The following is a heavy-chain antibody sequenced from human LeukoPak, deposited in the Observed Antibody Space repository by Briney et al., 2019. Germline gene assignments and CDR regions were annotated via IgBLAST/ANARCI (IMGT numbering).Heavy chain of an antibody. CDR1: GRSISSSSYY. CDR3: AGHPLSFDYYMDV. J-gene: IGHJ6*03. V-gene: IGHV4-39*01. CDR2: IYYSGST. Sequence: PSEPQSLPCTVSGRSISSSSYYWGWIRQPPGKGLEWIGSIYYSGSTYYNPSLKSRVTVSVDTSKNQFSLKLTSVTAADTAVYYCAGHPLSFDYYMDVWGNGTTVTVSS.